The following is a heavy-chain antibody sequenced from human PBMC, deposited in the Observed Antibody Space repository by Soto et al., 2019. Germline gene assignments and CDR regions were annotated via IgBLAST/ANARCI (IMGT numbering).Heavy chain of an antibody. V-gene: IGHV3-9*01. CDR2: ISWNSGSI. CDR3: AKASAVAGTPDY. CDR1: GFTFDDYA. D-gene: IGHD6-19*01. J-gene: IGHJ4*02. Sequence: EVQLVESGGGLVQPGRSLRLSCAASGFTFDDYAMHWVRQAPGKGLEWVSGISWNSGSIGYADSVKGRFTIPRDNAKNSLYLQMNSLRAEDTALYYCAKASAVAGTPDYWGQGTLVTVSS.